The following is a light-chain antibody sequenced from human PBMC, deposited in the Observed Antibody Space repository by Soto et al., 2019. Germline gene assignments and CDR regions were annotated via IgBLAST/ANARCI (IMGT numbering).Light chain of an antibody. Sequence: EIVMTQSPGTLSVSPGERATLSCRASQSVSINLAWYQQKPGQAPRLLIYGASSRATGVPDRFSASGSGTDFTLTISRLEPEDFAVYYCQQYGRSPFAFGPGTKVDIK. J-gene: IGKJ3*01. CDR2: GAS. V-gene: IGKV3-20*01. CDR3: QQYGRSPFA. CDR1: QSVSIN.